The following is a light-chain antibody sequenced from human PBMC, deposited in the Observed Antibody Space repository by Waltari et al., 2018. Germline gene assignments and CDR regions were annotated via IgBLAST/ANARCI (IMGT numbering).Light chain of an antibody. J-gene: IGLJ3*02. CDR3: CSYAGRNIWV. CDR2: EVI. V-gene: IGLV2-23*02. CDR1: SSNVGFYNL. Sequence: QSALTQPASVSGSPGQSITMYCTGTSSNVGFYNLVSWYQQHPDKAPKLLVYEVIERPSGVSSRFAGSKSGKPSSLTISGLQAEDEADYYCCSYAGRNIWVFGGGTKVTVL.